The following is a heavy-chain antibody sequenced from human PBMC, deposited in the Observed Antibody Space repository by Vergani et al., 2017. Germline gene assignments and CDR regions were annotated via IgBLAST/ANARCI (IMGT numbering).Heavy chain of an antibody. J-gene: IGHJ5*02. CDR3: ANWRGYSYGYEVDP. Sequence: QVQLVQSGAEVKKPGSSVKVSCKASGDTFSSYAISWVRQAPGQGLEWMGGIIPIFGTANYAQKFQGRVTITADEPTSAAYMELSSLRSEDTAVYYCANWRGYSYGYEVDPWGQGTLVTVSS. CDR2: IIPIFGTA. CDR1: GDTFSSYA. D-gene: IGHD5-18*01. V-gene: IGHV1-69*01.